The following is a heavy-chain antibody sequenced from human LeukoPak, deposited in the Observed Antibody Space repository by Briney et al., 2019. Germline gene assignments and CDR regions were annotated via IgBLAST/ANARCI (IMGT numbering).Heavy chain of an antibody. V-gene: IGHV4-59*08. CDR2: IYYSGST. Sequence: PSETLSLTCTVSGGSISSYYWSWIRQPPGKGLEWIGYIYYSGSTNYNPSLKSRVTISVDTSKNQFSLKLSSVTAAHTAVYYCARLFGVGIAAAREDIGGLDYYFDYWGQGTLVTVSS. J-gene: IGHJ4*02. D-gene: IGHD6-13*01. CDR3: ARLFGVGIAAAREDIGGLDYYFDY. CDR1: GGSISSYY.